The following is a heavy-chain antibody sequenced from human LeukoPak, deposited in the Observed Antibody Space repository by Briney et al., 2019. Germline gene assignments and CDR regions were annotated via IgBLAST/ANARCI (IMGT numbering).Heavy chain of an antibody. D-gene: IGHD6-6*01. Sequence: SVKVSCKASGGTFSSYAISWVRQAPGQGLEWMGGIIPIFGTANYAQKFQGRVTITADESTSTAYMELSSLRSEDTAVYYCARGSRLAARPGAFDIWGQGTMVTVSS. J-gene: IGHJ3*02. V-gene: IGHV1-69*13. CDR2: IIPIFGTA. CDR3: ARGSRLAARPGAFDI. CDR1: GGTFSSYA.